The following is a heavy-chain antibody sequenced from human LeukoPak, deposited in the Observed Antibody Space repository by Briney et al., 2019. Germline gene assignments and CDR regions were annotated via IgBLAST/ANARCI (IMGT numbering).Heavy chain of an antibody. V-gene: IGHV3-23*01. D-gene: IGHD1-1*01. J-gene: IGHJ4*02. CDR1: GFSFSTYA. CDR2: IRGGGEV. CDR3: AKANWISNADAVW. Sequence: GGSLRFSCAATGFSFSTYAMSWVRRAPARGLEWVSSIRGGGEVFYADSVKGRFTLSRDSSRNTVYLQLNNLRVEDTAIYYCAKANWISNADAVWWGQGTLVTVSS.